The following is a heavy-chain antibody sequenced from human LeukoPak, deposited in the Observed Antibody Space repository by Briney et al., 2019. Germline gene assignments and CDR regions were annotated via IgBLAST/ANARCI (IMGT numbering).Heavy chain of an antibody. CDR3: TTDSPYYDILTGNWFDP. Sequence: GGSLRLSCAASGFTFSSYPLHWVRQAPGKGLEWVTLISYDGSKIYYADSVKGRFTISRDNSKNTLYLQMNSLRTEDTAVYYCTTDSPYYDILTGNWFDPWGQGTLVTVSS. D-gene: IGHD3-9*01. CDR2: ISYDGSKI. CDR1: GFTFSSYP. J-gene: IGHJ5*02. V-gene: IGHV3-30-3*01.